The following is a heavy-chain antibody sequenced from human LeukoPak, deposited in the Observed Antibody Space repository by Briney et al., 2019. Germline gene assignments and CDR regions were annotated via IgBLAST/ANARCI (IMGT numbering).Heavy chain of an antibody. CDR3: AKDIGDGYSAYYYGMDV. V-gene: IGHV3-9*01. CDR1: GFTFDDYA. D-gene: IGHD5-24*01. Sequence: PGGSLRLYSAASGFTFDDYAMHWVRQAPGKGLEWVSGITWNSGSIGYADSVKGRFTISRDNAKNSLYLQMNSLGAEDTALYYCAKDIGDGYSAYYYGMDVWGQGTTVTVSS. CDR2: ITWNSGSI. J-gene: IGHJ6*02.